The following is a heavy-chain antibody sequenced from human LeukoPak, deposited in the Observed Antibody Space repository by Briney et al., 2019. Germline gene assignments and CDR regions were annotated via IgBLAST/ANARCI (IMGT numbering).Heavy chain of an antibody. J-gene: IGHJ4*02. CDR2: ISWNSGKV. CDR1: GFIFDDYA. D-gene: IGHD6-19*01. Sequence: GGSLRLSCAASGFIFDDYAIHWVRLAPGKSLEWVSGISWNSGKVDYADSVKGRFTISRDNAKNTLYLQMNTLRPADTAFYYCAKDGGTGITVAGTFDFWGQGTLVTVSS. CDR3: AKDGGTGITVAGTFDF. V-gene: IGHV3-9*01.